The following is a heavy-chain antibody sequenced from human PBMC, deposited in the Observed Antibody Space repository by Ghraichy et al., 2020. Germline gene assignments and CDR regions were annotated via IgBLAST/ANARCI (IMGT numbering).Heavy chain of an antibody. J-gene: IGHJ6*02. D-gene: IGHD3-3*01. CDR3: ASTYFDFWSDSSGYDMDV. V-gene: IGHV4-4*07. CDR1: GGSIRRYY. Sequence: SETLSLTCTVSGGSIRRYYWSWIRQPAGKGLEWIGRIYISGSINYNPSLKSRVTMSLDTSKNQFSLKLSSVTAADTAVYYCASTYFDFWSDSSGYDMDVWGQGTTVTVSS. CDR2: IYISGSI.